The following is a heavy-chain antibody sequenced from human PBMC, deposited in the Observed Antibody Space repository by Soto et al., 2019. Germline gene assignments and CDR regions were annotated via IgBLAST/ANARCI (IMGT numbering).Heavy chain of an antibody. Sequence: GESLKISCKGSGYSFTSYWIGWVRQMPGKGLEWMGIIYPGDSDTRYSPSFQGQVTISADKSISTAYLQWSSLKASDTAMYYCARQTLVPYDSSGYRYFDYWGQGTLVTVSS. V-gene: IGHV5-51*01. CDR3: ARQTLVPYDSSGYRYFDY. CDR2: IYPGDSDT. CDR1: GYSFTSYW. D-gene: IGHD3-22*01. J-gene: IGHJ4*02.